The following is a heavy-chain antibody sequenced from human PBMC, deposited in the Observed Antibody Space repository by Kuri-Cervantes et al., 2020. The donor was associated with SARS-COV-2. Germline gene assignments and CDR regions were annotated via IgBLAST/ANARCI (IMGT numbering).Heavy chain of an antibody. Sequence: GESLKISCAASGFTFSGHWIHWVRQAPGKGLVWVSRINPDGSYTNNADSVKGRSTLSRDNAKNMLFLQMNSLRAEDTAVYYCVRDGDHWNFDYWGQGTLVTVSS. CDR3: VRDGDHWNFDY. CDR1: GFTFSGHW. V-gene: IGHV3-74*01. D-gene: IGHD1-1*01. CDR2: INPDGSYT. J-gene: IGHJ4*02.